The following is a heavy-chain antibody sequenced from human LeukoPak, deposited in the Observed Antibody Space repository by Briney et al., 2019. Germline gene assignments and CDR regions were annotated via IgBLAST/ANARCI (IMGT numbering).Heavy chain of an antibody. Sequence: ASAKISCNTSGYTFTPIDSNWLRQDTGQGLQWMGWMNPHTDNTAYAENFQARVTITSKTSITTVYIDLSRLSSHDTAESYCDRGSPFQWLVHGGWFDPWGRGTLVSVFS. J-gene: IGHJ5*02. CDR2: MNPHTDNT. CDR3: DRGSPFQWLVHGGWFDP. D-gene: IGHD6-19*01. V-gene: IGHV1-8*03. CDR1: GYTFTPID.